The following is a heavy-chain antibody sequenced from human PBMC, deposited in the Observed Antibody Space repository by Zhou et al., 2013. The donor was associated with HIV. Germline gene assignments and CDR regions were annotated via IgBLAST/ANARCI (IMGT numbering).Heavy chain of an antibody. CDR2: IIPIFGTA. Sequence: QVQLVQSGAEVKKPGSSVKVSCKASGGTFSSYAISWVRQAPGQGLEWMGGIIPIFGTANYAQKFQGRVTITTDESTSTAYMELSSLRSEDTAVYYCARASPGRNLGLHLNPGAFDIWGQGTMVTVSS. V-gene: IGHV1-69*05. J-gene: IGHJ3*02. D-gene: IGHD5-12*01. CDR3: ARASPGRNLGLHLNPGAFDI. CDR1: GGTFSSYA.